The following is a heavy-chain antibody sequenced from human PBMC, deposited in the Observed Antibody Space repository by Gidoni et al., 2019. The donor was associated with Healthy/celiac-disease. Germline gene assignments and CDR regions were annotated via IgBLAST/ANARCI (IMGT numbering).Heavy chain of an antibody. V-gene: IGHV3-30-3*01. D-gene: IGHD3-22*01. CDR3: ARDRYDSSGYYPYY. J-gene: IGHJ4*02. CDR2: ISYDGSNK. CDR1: GFTFSSYA. Sequence: QVQLVESGGGVVQPGRSLRLSCAASGFTFSSYAMHWVRQAPGKGLEWVAVISYDGSNKYYADSVKGRFTISRDNSKNTLYLQMNSLRAEDTAVYYCARDRYDSSGYYPYYWGQGTLVTVSS.